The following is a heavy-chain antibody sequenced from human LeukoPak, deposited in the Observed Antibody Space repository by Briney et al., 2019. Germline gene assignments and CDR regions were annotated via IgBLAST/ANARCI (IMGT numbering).Heavy chain of an antibody. Sequence: SETLSLTCTVSGASISSGYYWGWIRQPPGKGLEWIGSIYHSGSTYYNPSLKSRVTISVDTPKNQFSLKLSSVTAADTAVYYCAREAAGPVNWFDPWGQGTLVTVSS. CDR1: GASISSGYY. V-gene: IGHV4-38-2*02. CDR3: AREAAGPVNWFDP. J-gene: IGHJ5*02. CDR2: IYHSGST. D-gene: IGHD6-13*01.